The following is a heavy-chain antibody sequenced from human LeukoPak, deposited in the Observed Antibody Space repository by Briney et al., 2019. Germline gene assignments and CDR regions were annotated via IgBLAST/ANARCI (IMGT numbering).Heavy chain of an antibody. D-gene: IGHD6-13*01. Sequence: GGSLRLSCAASGFTFGDYAVSWVRQAPGKGLEWVGFITSKAYGGTTEYAASVKGRFTISRDDSKSFAYLQMNSLKTEDTAVYYCTREVVRSSSWYSLSWYFDLWGRGTLVTVSS. CDR2: ITSKAYGGTT. CDR3: TREVVRSSSWYSLSWYFDL. J-gene: IGHJ2*01. CDR1: GFTFGDYA. V-gene: IGHV3-49*04.